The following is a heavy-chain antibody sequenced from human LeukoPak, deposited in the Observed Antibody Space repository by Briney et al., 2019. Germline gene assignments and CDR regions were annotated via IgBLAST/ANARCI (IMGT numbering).Heavy chain of an antibody. CDR2: ISYDGSNK. CDR1: GFTFSSYA. Sequence: PGGSLRLSCAASGFTFSSYAMHWVRQAPGKGLEWVAVISYDGSNKYYADSVKGRFTISRDSSKNTLYLQMNSLRAEDTAVYYCARADYDFWSGYVTHYYYYGMDVRGQGTTVTVSS. V-gene: IGHV3-30-3*01. J-gene: IGHJ6*02. CDR3: ARADYDFWSGYVTHYYYYGMDV. D-gene: IGHD3-3*01.